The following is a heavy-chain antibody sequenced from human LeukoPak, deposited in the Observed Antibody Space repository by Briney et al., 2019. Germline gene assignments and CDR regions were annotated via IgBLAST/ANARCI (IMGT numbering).Heavy chain of an antibody. CDR2: IIPILGIA. D-gene: IGHD6-13*01. CDR1: GGTFSSYT. J-gene: IGHJ6*02. V-gene: IGHV1-69*04. Sequence: ASVKASCKASGGTFSSYTISWVRQAPGQGLEWMGRIIPILGIANYAQKFQGRVTITADKSTSTAYMELSSLRSEDTAVYYCARDSSSWYRYGMDVWGQGTTVTVSS. CDR3: ARDSSSWYRYGMDV.